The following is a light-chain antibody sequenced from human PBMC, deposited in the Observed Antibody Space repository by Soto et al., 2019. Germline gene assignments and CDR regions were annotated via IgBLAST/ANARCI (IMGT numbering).Light chain of an antibody. J-gene: IGLJ1*01. CDR1: SSDVGGYNY. CDR3: GSYKSNSTAFYV. V-gene: IGLV2-14*01. CDR2: DVS. Sequence: QSVLTQPASVSGSPGQSITISCTGTSSDVGGYNYVSWYQQHPGKAPKLMIYDVSNRPSGVSNRFSGSKSGNTASLTISGLQAEDVADYYCGSYKSNSTAFYVFRPGTKVT.